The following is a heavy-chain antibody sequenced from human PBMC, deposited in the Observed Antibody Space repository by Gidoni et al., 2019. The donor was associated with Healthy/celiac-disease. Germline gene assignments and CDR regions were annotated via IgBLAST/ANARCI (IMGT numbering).Heavy chain of an antibody. J-gene: IGHJ4*02. CDR2: IDWDDDK. CDR1: GFSLSTSGMC. Sequence: QVTLRESGPALVKPTQTLTLTCTFSGFSLSTSGMCVSWIRQPPGKALEWLALIDWDDDKYYSTSLKTRLTISKDTSKNQVVLTMTNMDPVDTATYYCARILSYWEAGLRGYDAIDYWGQGTLVTVSS. CDR3: ARILSYWEAGLRGYDAIDY. D-gene: IGHD5-12*01. V-gene: IGHV2-70*01.